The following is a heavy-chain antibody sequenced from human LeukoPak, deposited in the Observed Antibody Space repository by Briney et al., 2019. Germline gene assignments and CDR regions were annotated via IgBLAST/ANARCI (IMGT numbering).Heavy chain of an antibody. Sequence: PSETLSLTCAVSSYSINNGYLWAWIRQPLGKGLEWIGSVSRSGSAYYNPSLNSRVTISVDKSKNQFSLKLSSVTAADTAVYYCAREGLNMVRGIIPKEAWGWFDPWGQGTLVTVSS. J-gene: IGHJ5*02. D-gene: IGHD3-10*01. V-gene: IGHV4-38-2*02. CDR1: SYSINNGYL. CDR3: AREGLNMVRGIIPKEAWGWFDP. CDR2: VSRSGSA.